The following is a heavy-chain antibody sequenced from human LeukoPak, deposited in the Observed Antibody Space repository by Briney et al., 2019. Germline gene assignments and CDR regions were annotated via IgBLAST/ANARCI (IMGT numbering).Heavy chain of an antibody. Sequence: GSLRLSCAASGFTFSSYAMNWVRQAPGKGLEYVSAISSNGGSTYYANSVKGRSTISRDNSKNTLYLQMGSLRAEDMAVYYCAKDRGFGVFFQYYFDYWGQGILVTVSS. D-gene: IGHD3-10*01. V-gene: IGHV3-64*01. J-gene: IGHJ4*02. CDR1: GFTFSSYA. CDR2: ISSNGGST. CDR3: AKDRGFGVFFQYYFDY.